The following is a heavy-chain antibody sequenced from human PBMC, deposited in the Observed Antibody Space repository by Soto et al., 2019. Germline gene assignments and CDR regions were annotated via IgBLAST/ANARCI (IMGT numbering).Heavy chain of an antibody. Sequence: GGSLKLSCAASGFTFSSYGMHWVRQAPGKGLEWVAVISYDGSNKYYADSVKGRFTISRDNSKNTLYLHMNSLRAEDTAVYYCAKMGGPISGSYYCYYGMDVWGQGTTVTVSS. CDR2: ISYDGSNK. CDR3: AKMGGPISGSYYCYYGMDV. J-gene: IGHJ6*02. CDR1: GFTFSSYG. D-gene: IGHD1-26*01. V-gene: IGHV3-30*18.